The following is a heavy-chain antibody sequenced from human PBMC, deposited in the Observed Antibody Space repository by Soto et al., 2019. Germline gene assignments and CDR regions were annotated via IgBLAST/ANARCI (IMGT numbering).Heavy chain of an antibody. CDR1: GFTVSSNY. V-gene: IGHV3-53*01. D-gene: IGHD1-26*01. CDR3: ARDHGYSRGGVDT. CDR2: IYSGGST. J-gene: IGHJ5*02. Sequence: EVQLVESGGGLIQPGGSLRLSCAASGFTVSSNYMSWVRQAPGKGLEWVSIIYSGGSTQYADPVKGRFTTSRDNSKNRLYLQMNSLRAEDTAVYYCARDHGYSRGGVDTWGQGTLVTVSS.